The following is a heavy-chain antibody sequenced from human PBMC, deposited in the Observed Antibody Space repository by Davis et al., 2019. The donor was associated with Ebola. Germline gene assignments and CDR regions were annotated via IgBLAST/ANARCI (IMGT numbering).Heavy chain of an antibody. Sequence: ASVKVSCKASGYTFTNYDINWVRQATGQGLEWMGWMNPNSGNTGYAQKFQGRVTMTRDTSISTAYMELSRLRSDDTAVYYCARDKDLVWFGEFDYWGQGTLVTVSS. D-gene: IGHD3-10*01. CDR2: MNPNSGNT. CDR3: ARDKDLVWFGEFDY. V-gene: IGHV1-8*01. J-gene: IGHJ4*02. CDR1: GYTFTNYD.